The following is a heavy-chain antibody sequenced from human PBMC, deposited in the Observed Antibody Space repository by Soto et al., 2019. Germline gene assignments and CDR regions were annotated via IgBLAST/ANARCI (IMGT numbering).Heavy chain of an antibody. CDR1: GYTLTSYA. CDR2: INAGNGNT. J-gene: IGHJ3*02. CDR3: AREGTYYDFWSGYSPGAFDI. D-gene: IGHD3-3*01. Sequence: ASVKVSCKAPGYTLTSYAMHWRRQAPGQRREWMGWINAGNGNTKYSQKFQGRVTITRDTSASTAYMELSSLRSEDTAVYYCAREGTYYDFWSGYSPGAFDIWGQGTMVTVSS. V-gene: IGHV1-3*01.